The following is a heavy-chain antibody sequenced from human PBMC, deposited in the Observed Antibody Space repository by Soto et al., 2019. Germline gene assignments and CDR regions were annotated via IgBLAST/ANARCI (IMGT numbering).Heavy chain of an antibody. CDR2: ISAYNGNT. CDR1: GYTFTSYG. D-gene: IGHD3-22*01. CDR3: ARDDYYDSSGYYGADY. J-gene: IGHJ4*02. Sequence: QVQLVQSGAEVKKPRASVKVSCKASGYTFTSYGISWVRQAPGQGLEWMGWISAYNGNTNYAQKLQGIVTMTTDTSTSTAYMELRSLRSDDTAVYYCARDDYYDSSGYYGADYWGQGTLVTVSS. V-gene: IGHV1-18*01.